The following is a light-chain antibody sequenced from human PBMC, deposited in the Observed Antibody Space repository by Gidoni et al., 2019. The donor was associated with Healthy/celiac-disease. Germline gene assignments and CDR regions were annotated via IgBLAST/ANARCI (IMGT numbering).Light chain of an antibody. J-gene: IGKJ1*01. CDR1: QSLLHSNGYNY. CDR3: MQALQTQWT. CDR2: LGS. Sequence: DRVMTQSPLSLPVTPGEPASISCRSSQSLLHSNGYNYLDWYLQKPGPSPQLLIYLGSNRASGVPDRFSGSGSGTDFTLKISRVEAEDVGVYYCMQALQTQWTFGQGTKVEI. V-gene: IGKV2-28*01.